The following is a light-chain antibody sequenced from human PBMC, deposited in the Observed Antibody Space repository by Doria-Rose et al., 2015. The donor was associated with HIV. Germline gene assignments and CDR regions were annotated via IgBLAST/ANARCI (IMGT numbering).Light chain of an antibody. Sequence: DIQLTQSPSFLSASVGDRVTITCRTSQDIDNYLAWYQQQPGTAAKLMIYAASTLQNEVPSRFSGSGSGTEFTLTVTSLQPEDFATYYCHQVNSYSFTFGPGTKVDIK. J-gene: IGKJ3*01. CDR3: HQVNSYSFT. CDR1: QDIDNY. V-gene: IGKV1-9*01. CDR2: AAS.